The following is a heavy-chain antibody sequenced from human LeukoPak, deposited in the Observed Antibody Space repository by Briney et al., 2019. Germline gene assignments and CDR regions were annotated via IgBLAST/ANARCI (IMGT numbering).Heavy chain of an antibody. V-gene: IGHV4-34*01. CDR2: INHSGST. CDR1: GGSFSGYY. Sequence: KPSETLSLTCAVYGGSFSGYYWSWIRQPPGKGLEWFGEINHSGSTNYNPSLKSRVTIPVDTSKNQFSLKLSTVTAADTAVYYCASRYCTNGVCSSYFDYWGQGTLVTVSS. CDR3: ASRYCTNGVCSSYFDY. J-gene: IGHJ4*02. D-gene: IGHD2-8*01.